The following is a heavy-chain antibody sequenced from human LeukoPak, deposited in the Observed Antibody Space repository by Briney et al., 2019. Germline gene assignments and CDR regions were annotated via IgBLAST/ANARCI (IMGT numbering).Heavy chain of an antibody. V-gene: IGHV4-59*01. Sequence: PSETLSLTCTVSGASISSYYWSWIRQPPGKGLEWIGYIHYTGTTNYSPSLKSRATISVDTSKTQFSLKLNSVTAADTAVFYCARWLGPIAMFDPWGQGTLVTVSS. D-gene: IGHD5-12*01. CDR2: IHYTGTT. J-gene: IGHJ5*02. CDR3: ARWLGPIAMFDP. CDR1: GASISSYY.